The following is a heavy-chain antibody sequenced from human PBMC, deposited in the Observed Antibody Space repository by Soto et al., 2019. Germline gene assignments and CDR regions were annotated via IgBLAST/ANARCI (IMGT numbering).Heavy chain of an antibody. V-gene: IGHV3-48*01. J-gene: IGHJ4*02. D-gene: IGHD3-10*01. Sequence: PVGSLRLSCAASGFTFSSYSMNWVRQAPGKGLEWVSYISSSSSTIYYADSVKGRFTISRDNAKNSLYLQMNSLRAEDTAVYYCARANYYGSPGDFDYWGQGTLVTVSS. CDR3: ARANYYGSPGDFDY. CDR2: ISSSSSTI. CDR1: GFTFSSYS.